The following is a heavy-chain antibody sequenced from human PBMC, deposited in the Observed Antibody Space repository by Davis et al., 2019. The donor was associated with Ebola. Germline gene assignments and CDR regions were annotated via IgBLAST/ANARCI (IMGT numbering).Heavy chain of an antibody. CDR3: ARDRQLNCISTSCYGGRWFDP. V-gene: IGHV1-3*01. J-gene: IGHJ5*02. CDR1: GYTFTRYA. Sequence: SVTVSCKASGYTFTRYALHSVRHPPVQRLASIGWINAGNGNTKYSQKFQGRVTITRDTSASTAYMELSSLRSEDTAVYYCARDRQLNCISTSCYGGRWFDPWGQGTLVTVSS. CDR2: INAGNGNT. D-gene: IGHD2-2*01.